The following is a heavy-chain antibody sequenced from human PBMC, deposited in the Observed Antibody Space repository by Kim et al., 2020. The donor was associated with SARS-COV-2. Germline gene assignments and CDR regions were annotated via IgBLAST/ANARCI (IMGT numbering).Heavy chain of an antibody. CDR3: ARDGIVGDILTGYYLFDY. J-gene: IGHJ4*02. D-gene: IGHD3-9*01. V-gene: IGHV3-30*01. Sequence: KGPFTISRENSKNTLYLQMNSLRAEDTAVYYCARDGIVGDILTGYYLFDYWGQGTLVTVSS.